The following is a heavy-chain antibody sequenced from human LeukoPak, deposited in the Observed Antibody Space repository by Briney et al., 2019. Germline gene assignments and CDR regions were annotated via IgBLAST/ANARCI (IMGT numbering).Heavy chain of an antibody. D-gene: IGHD1-26*01. CDR3: ARASWELYMHGWFDP. J-gene: IGHJ5*02. CDR1: GFTVSSNY. Sequence: GGSLRLSCAASGFTVSSNYMSWVRQAPGKGLEWVSEIYSDGSTYYAASVKGRFSISRDNSKNTVYLQMNSLRAEDTAVYYCARASWELYMHGWFDPWGQGTLVTVSS. V-gene: IGHV3-53*01. CDR2: IYSDGST.